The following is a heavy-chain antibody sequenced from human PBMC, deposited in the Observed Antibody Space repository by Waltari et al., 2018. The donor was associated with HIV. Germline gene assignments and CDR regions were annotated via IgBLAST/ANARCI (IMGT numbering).Heavy chain of an antibody. CDR1: GFTFSSYA. V-gene: IGHV3-23*01. J-gene: IGHJ3*02. Sequence: EVQLLESGGGLVQPGGSLRLSCAASGFTFSSYAMSWVRQAPGKGLEWVSASRGSGGRKYYADSVKGRFTISRDNSKNTLYLQMNSLRAEDTAVYYCAKSGSMVVTPGDAFDIWGQGTMVTVSS. CDR3: AKSGSMVVTPGDAFDI. CDR2: SRGSGGRK. D-gene: IGHD2-21*02.